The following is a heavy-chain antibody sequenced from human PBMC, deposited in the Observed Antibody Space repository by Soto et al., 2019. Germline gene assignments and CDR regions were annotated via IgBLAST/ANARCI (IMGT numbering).Heavy chain of an antibody. Sequence: ASVKVSCKASGYTFTGYYMHWVRQAPGQGLEWMGWINPNSGGTNYAQKLQGWVTMTRDTSISTAYMDLSRLRSDDTAVYYCARGRGYRYGLLLNWCQRALVTVSS. J-gene: IGHJ4*02. V-gene: IGHV1-2*04. CDR1: GYTFTGYY. CDR3: ARGRGYRYGLLLN. D-gene: IGHD5-18*01. CDR2: INPNSGGT.